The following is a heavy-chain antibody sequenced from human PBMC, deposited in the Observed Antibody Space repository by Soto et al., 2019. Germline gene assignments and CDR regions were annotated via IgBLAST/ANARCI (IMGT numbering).Heavy chain of an antibody. CDR3: ARDLGDCISTSCLPDFDY. CDR1: GGTFSSYA. V-gene: IGHV1-69*12. J-gene: IGHJ4*02. CDR2: IIPIFGTA. Sequence: QVQLVQSGAEVKKPGSSVKVSCKASGGTFSSYAISWVRQAPGHGLEWMGGIIPIFGTANYAQKFQGRVTITADESTSTAYMELSSLRSEDTAVYYCARDLGDCISTSCLPDFDYWGQGTLVTVSS. D-gene: IGHD2-2*01.